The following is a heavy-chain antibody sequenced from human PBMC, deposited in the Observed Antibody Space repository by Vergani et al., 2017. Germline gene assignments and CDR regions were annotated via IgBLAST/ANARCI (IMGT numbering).Heavy chain of an antibody. CDR3: ARSDIQYEYDTSGHVHISGRAFDI. J-gene: IGHJ3*02. V-gene: IGHV1-46*01. Sequence: QVQLVQSGAEVKKPGASVKVSCKASGYTFTSYYMHWVRQAPGQGLEWMGIINPSGGSTSYAQKFQGRVTMTRDTSTSTVYMELSSLRSEDTAVYFCARSDIQYEYDTSGHVHISGRAFDIWGQGTTVTVSS. D-gene: IGHD3-22*01. CDR2: INPSGGST. CDR1: GYTFTSYY.